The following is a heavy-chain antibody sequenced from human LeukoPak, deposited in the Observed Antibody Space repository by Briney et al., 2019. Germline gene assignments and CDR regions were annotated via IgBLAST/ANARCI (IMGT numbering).Heavy chain of an antibody. D-gene: IGHD2-15*01. V-gene: IGHV4-59*01. J-gene: IGHJ4*02. CDR1: GGSFSSYY. CDR2: IYYSGST. CDR3: ARGPRVYCSGGSCYEFDY. Sequence: SETLSPTCTVSGGSFSSYYWSWIRQPPGKGLEWIGYIYYSGSTNYNPSLKSRVTISVDTSKNQFSLKLSSVTAAGTAVYYCARGPRVYCSGGSCYEFDYWGQGTLVTVSS.